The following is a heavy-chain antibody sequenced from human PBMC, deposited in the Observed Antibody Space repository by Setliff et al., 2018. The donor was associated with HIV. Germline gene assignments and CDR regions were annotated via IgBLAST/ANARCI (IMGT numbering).Heavy chain of an antibody. V-gene: IGHV3-30*02. CDR1: GFPFSSYG. J-gene: IGHJ5*02. Sequence: QTGGSLRLSCAASGFPFSSYGMHWVRQAPGKGPEWLALIWYDGSKKYYADSVKGRFTISRDNSKNTLFLQMNSLRPEDTAVYYCAKDRGTPDKCFDPWGQGTLVTVSS. D-gene: IGHD3-16*01. CDR3: AKDRGTPDKCFDP. CDR2: IWYDGSKK.